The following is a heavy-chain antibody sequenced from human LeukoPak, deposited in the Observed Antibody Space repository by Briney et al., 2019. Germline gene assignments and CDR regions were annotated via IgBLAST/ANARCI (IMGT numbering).Heavy chain of an antibody. D-gene: IGHD1-1*01. V-gene: IGHV1-24*01. J-gene: IGHJ3*02. CDR1: GYTLTQLS. CDR2: FDPEEGET. Sequence: ASVKVSCKVSGYTLTQLSMHWVRQAPGKGPEWMGGFDPEEGETVYAQKFQGRVTMTEDTSTDTAYMELSSLRSDDTAVYYCARESGWDDGGLDTFDIWGQGTMVTVSS. CDR3: ARESGWDDGGLDTFDI.